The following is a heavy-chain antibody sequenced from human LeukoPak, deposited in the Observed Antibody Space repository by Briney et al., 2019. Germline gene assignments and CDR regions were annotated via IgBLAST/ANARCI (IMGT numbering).Heavy chain of an antibody. V-gene: IGHV1-46*02. Sequence: ASVTVSCKASGYTFNNYYMYWVRQAPGQGLEWMGMINPSGGGTSYAQKFQGRVTMTRDTSTRTVYMEVSSLKPEDTAVYYCARQGAYSSAIGMGYWGQGTLVTVSS. CDR2: INPSGGGT. J-gene: IGHJ4*02. CDR1: GYTFNNYY. CDR3: ARQGAYSSAIGMGY. D-gene: IGHD6-19*01.